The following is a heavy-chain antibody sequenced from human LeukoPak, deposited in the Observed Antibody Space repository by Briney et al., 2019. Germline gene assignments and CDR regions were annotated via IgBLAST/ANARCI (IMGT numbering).Heavy chain of an antibody. CDR3: ATPATYREWELHDAFDI. CDR2: IYPGDSDT. V-gene: IGHV5-51*01. D-gene: IGHD1-26*01. CDR1: RYSFTSYW. J-gene: IGHJ3*02. Sequence: PGESLKISCKGSRYSFTSYWIGWVRQMPGKGLEWMGIIYPGDSDTRYSPSFQGQVTISADKSISTAYLQWSSLKASDTAMYYCATPATYREWELHDAFDIWGQGTMVTVSS.